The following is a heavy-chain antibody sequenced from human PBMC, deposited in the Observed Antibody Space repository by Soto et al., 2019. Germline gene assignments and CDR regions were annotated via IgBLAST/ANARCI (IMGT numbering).Heavy chain of an antibody. D-gene: IGHD3-10*01. Sequence: SETLSLTCTVSGGSISSGGYYWSWIRQHPGKGLEWIGYIYYSGSTYYNPSLKSRVTISVDTSKNQFSLKLSSVTAADKAVYYCPRFLNMVRGVWGPGYWGQVTLVTVS. CDR1: GGSISSGGYY. CDR3: PRFLNMVRGVWGPGY. V-gene: IGHV4-31*03. CDR2: IYYSGST. J-gene: IGHJ4*02.